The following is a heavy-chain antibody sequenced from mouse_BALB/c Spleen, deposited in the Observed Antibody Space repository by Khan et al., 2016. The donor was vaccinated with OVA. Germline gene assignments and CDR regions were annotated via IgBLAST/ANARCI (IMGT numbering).Heavy chain of an antibody. Sequence: EVELVESGGDLVKPGGSLKLSCAASGFTFSSYGMSWVRQTPDKRLEWVATTTSGGSYTYYPDSVKGRFTISRDNAKNTLYIQMTSLKSEDTAIYYCARLGNSWGQGTLVTVSA. CDR2: TTSGGSYT. D-gene: IGHD2-1*01. CDR3: ARLGNS. J-gene: IGHJ3*01. V-gene: IGHV5-6*01. CDR1: GFTFSSYG.